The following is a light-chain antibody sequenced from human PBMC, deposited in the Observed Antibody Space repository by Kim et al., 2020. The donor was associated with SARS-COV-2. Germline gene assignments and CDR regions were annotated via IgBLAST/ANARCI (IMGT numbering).Light chain of an antibody. J-gene: IGLJ3*02. CDR3: GADHGSGSNFGRV. CDR1: SGYSNYK. CDR2: VGTGGIVG. V-gene: IGLV9-49*01. Sequence: CTLSSGYSNYKVDWYQQRPGKGPRFVMRVGTGGIVGSKGDGIPDRFSVLGSGLNRYLTIKNIQEEDESDYHCGADHGSGSNFGRVFGGGTQLTVL.